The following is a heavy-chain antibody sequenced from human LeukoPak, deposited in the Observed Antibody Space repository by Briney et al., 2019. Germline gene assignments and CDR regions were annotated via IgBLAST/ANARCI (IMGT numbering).Heavy chain of an antibody. D-gene: IGHD1-14*01. J-gene: IGHJ4*02. CDR1: GFTFSNYS. CDR3: ATETNGRHYDY. V-gene: IGHV3-21*01. Sequence: GGSLRLSCAASGFTFSNYSMNWVRQAPGKGLEWVASIGPTGSDRYHADSIKGRFTISRDNANKFLYLQMNSLRAEDTAVYYCATETNGRHYDYWGQGTLLTVSS. CDR2: IGPTGSDR.